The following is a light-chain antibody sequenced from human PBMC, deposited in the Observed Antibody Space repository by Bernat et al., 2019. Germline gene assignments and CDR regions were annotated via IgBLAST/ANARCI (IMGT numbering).Light chain of an antibody. V-gene: IGLV2-23*02. CDR3: CSYAGRTTFWF. CDR2: GVT. Sequence: QSALTQPASVSGSPGQSITISCNGTSRDIGNYNLVSWYQHHPGTAPTLLIYGVTRRPSGVSNRFSGSKSGHTASLTISGLEADDDADYYCCSYAGRTTFWFFGGGTKLTVL. J-gene: IGLJ3*02. CDR1: SRDIGNYNL.